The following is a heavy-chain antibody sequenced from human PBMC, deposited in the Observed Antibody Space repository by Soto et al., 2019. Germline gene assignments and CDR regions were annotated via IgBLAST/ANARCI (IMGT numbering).Heavy chain of an antibody. V-gene: IGHV1-69*01. Sequence: QVQLVQSGAEVKKPGSSVKVSCKASGGTFSSYAISWVRQAPGQGLEWMGGIIPIFGTANYAQKFQGRVTITADESTSTAYLELSSLRSEDTAVYYCARVGNYYGSGSRYCFDYWGQGTLVTVSS. J-gene: IGHJ4*02. CDR1: GGTFSSYA. CDR2: IIPIFGTA. CDR3: ARVGNYYGSGSRYCFDY. D-gene: IGHD3-10*01.